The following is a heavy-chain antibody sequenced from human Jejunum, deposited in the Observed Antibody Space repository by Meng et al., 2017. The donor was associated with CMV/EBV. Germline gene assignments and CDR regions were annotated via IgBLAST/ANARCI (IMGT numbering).Heavy chain of an antibody. CDR1: GVSINTYF. CDR2: ISHSGST. CDR3: AQTAGKAAGDY. D-gene: IGHD1-1*01. J-gene: IGHJ4*02. Sequence: CPVSGVSINTYFLSWIRQPPGKALEWIGYISHSGSTSYTPSLQSRVTISRDTSKNQFYLNLRSLIAADTAMYYCAQTAGKAAGDYWGQGTLVTVSS. V-gene: IGHV4-59*01.